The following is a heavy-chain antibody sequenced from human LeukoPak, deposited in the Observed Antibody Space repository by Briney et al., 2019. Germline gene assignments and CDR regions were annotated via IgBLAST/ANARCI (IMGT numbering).Heavy chain of an antibody. CDR1: GGSFSGYY. CDR3: ARGAIGTDGDFDY. Sequence: SETLSLTCAVYGGSFSGYYWSWIRQPPGKGLEWIGEINHSGSTNYNPSLKSRVTISVDTSKNQFSLKLSSVTAADTAVYYCARGAIGTDGDFDYWGQGTLVTVSS. V-gene: IGHV4-34*01. CDR2: INHSGST. D-gene: IGHD2-8*01. J-gene: IGHJ4*02.